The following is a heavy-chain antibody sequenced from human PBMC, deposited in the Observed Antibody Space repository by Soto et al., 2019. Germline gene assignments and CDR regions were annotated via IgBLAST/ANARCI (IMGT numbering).Heavy chain of an antibody. V-gene: IGHV3-21*01. D-gene: IGHD6-6*01. CDR3: ARVTYSSSSPPGY. J-gene: IGHJ4*02. Sequence: PGGSLSLSCAASGFPFSSYSMNWVRQAPGKGLEWVSSISSSSSYIYYADSVKGRFTISRDNAKNSLYLQMNSLRAEDTAVYYCARVTYSSSSPPGYWGQGTLVTVSS. CDR2: ISSSSSYI. CDR1: GFPFSSYS.